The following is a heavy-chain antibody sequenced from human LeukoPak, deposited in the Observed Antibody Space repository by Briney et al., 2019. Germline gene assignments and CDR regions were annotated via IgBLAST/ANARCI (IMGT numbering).Heavy chain of an antibody. CDR2: ISAYNGNT. Sequence: ASVKVSCKASGYTFTSYGISWVRQAPGQGLEWMEWISAYNGNTNYAQKLQGRVTMTTDTSTSTAYMELRSLRSDDTAVYYCARERRYCSSTSCGEAAFDIWGQGTMVTVSS. CDR1: GYTFTSYG. D-gene: IGHD2-2*01. CDR3: ARERRYCSSTSCGEAAFDI. J-gene: IGHJ3*02. V-gene: IGHV1-18*01.